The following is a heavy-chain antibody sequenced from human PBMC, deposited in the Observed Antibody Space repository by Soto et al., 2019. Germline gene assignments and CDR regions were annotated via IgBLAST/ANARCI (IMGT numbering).Heavy chain of an antibody. Sequence: QLRLQESGSGLVKPSETLSLTCTVSGGSINSTRYYWAWIRQPPGKGLQWLGSIYYSGNTYYDPSLKSRVTISVDTSKNQFSLKLTSVTAADTAVFYCARHGESTITTFDYWGQGTLVPVSS. CDR2: IYYSGNT. D-gene: IGHD5-12*01. J-gene: IGHJ4*02. V-gene: IGHV4-39*01. CDR3: ARHGESTITTFDY. CDR1: GGSINSTRYY.